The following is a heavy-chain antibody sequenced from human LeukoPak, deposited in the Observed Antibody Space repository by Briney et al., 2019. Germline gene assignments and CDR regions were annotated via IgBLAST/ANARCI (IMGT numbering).Heavy chain of an antibody. V-gene: IGHV1-18*01. D-gene: IGHD2-2*01. CDR2: ISAYNGNT. Sequence: ASVKVSCKASGYTFTSYGISWVRQAPGQGLEWMGWISAYNGNTNYAQKLQGRVTMTTDTSTSTAYMELRSLRSDDTAVYYCARVVAYQLLHYLDYWAREPWSPSPQ. J-gene: IGHJ4*02. CDR1: GYTFTSYG. CDR3: ARVVAYQLLHYLDY.